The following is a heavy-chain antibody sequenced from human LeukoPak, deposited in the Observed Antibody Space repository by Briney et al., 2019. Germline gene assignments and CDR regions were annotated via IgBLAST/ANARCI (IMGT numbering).Heavy chain of an antibody. J-gene: IGHJ4*02. Sequence: SETLSLTCAVYGGSFSGHYWSWIRQPPGKGLEWIGEINHSGSTNYNPSLKSRVTISVDTSKNQFSLKLSSVTAADTAVYYCARERATKMRWVGRAGRAPFDYWGQGTLVTVSS. CDR3: ARERATKMRWVGRAGRAPFDY. CDR2: INHSGST. D-gene: IGHD5-24*01. V-gene: IGHV4-34*01. CDR1: GGSFSGHY.